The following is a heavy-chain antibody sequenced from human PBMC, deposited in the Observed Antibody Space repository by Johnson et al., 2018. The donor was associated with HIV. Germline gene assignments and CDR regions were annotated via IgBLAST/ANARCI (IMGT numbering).Heavy chain of an antibody. V-gene: IGHV3-48*03. CDR2: ISGTGNTK. CDR3: ARDGEDLQIAFDI. D-gene: IGHD3-10*01. J-gene: IGHJ3*02. Sequence: VQLVESGGGLVQPGGSLRLSCAASGFTFSSFEMNWVRQAPGKGLEWVSYISGTGNTKYYADSVKGRFTISRDNAKNSLFLQMDSLRAEDTALYYCARDGEDLQIAFDIWGQGTMVTVSS. CDR1: GFTFSSFE.